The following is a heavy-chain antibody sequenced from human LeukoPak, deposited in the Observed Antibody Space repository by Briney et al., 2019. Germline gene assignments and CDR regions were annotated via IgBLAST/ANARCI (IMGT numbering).Heavy chain of an antibody. CDR2: INPNSGGT. CDR1: GYTFSNYV. CDR3: AVSSGSTFDY. V-gene: IGHV1-2*04. Sequence: ASVKVSCKASGYTFSNYVMNWVRQAPGQGLEWMGWINPNSGGTNYAQKFQGWVTMTRDTSISTAYMELSRLRSDDTAVYYCAVSSGSTFDYWGQGTLVTVSS. J-gene: IGHJ4*02. D-gene: IGHD6-19*01.